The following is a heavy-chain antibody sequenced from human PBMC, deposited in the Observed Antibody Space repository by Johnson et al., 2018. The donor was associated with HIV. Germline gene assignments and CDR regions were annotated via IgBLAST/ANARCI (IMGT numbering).Heavy chain of an antibody. CDR1: GFTVSSNY. V-gene: IGHV3-53*01. CDR2: IYSGGST. Sequence: VQLVESGEGLVQPGGSLRLSCAASGFTVSSNYMSWVRQAPGKGLEWVSVIYSGGSTYYADSVKGRFTISRDNSKNPLYLQMNSLVAEDTAVYYCARDRGVVVLHGAFDIWGQGTMVTVSS. CDR3: ARDRGVVVLHGAFDI. D-gene: IGHD2-2*01. J-gene: IGHJ3*02.